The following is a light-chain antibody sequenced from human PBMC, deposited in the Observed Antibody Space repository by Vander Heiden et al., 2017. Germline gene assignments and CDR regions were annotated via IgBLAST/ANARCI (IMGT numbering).Light chain of an antibody. Sequence: ELVLTQSPGTLSLYPGGRATLSCRASQSISISYLARYQQESGQAPRLLIYGSSSRAIGIPDRFSGSGSGTDFTLTISRLEAEDFAVYFCQQYGRTPPTFGGGTKVEIK. J-gene: IGKJ4*01. CDR2: GSS. CDR1: QSISISY. CDR3: QQYGRTPPT. V-gene: IGKV3-20*01.